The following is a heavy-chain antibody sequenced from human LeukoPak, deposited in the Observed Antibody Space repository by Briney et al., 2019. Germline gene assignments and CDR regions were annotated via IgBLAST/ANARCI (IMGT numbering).Heavy chain of an antibody. CDR1: GFTFSSYA. Sequence: GGSLRLSCAASGFTFSSYAMSWIRQAPGKGLEWVSAISGSGGSTYYADSVKGRFTISRDNSKNTLYLQMNSLRAEDTAVYYCAKSPSGDRYYFDYWGQGTLVTVSS. V-gene: IGHV3-23*01. CDR2: ISGSGGST. D-gene: IGHD4-17*01. CDR3: AKSPSGDRYYFDY. J-gene: IGHJ4*02.